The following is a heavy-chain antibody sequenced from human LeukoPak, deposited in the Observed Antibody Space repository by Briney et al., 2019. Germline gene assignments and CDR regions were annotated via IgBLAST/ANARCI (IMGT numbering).Heavy chain of an antibody. CDR2: IHYTGSS. V-gene: IGHV4-59*01. CDR1: GGSINGYY. J-gene: IGHJ6*02. CDR3: ARGRDGYNYDDYYYGMDV. D-gene: IGHD5-24*01. Sequence: SETLSLTCTVSGGSINGYYWTWIRQPPGKGLEWIGYIHYTGSSNYNPSVKSRVTISVDTSKNQFSLKLSSVTAADTAVYYCARGRDGYNYDDYYYGMDVWGQGTTVTVSS.